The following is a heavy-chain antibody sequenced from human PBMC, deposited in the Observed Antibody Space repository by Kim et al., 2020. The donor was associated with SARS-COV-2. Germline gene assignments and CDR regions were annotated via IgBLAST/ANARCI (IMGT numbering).Heavy chain of an antibody. CDR1: GFTFSSYS. CDR3: ARDAVGGGYYDSSGYYYLAPRSPYFDY. CDR2: ISSSSSYI. J-gene: IGHJ4*02. D-gene: IGHD3-22*01. Sequence: GGSLRLSCAASGFTFSSYSMNWVRQAPGKGLEWVSSISSSSSYIYYADSVKGRFTISRDNAKNSLYLQMNSLRAEDTAVYYCARDAVGGGYYDSSGYYYLAPRSPYFDYWGQGTLVTVSS. V-gene: IGHV3-21*01.